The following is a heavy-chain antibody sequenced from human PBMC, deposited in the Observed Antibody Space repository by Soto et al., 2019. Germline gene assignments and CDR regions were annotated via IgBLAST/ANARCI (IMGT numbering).Heavy chain of an antibody. J-gene: IGHJ3*02. CDR3: ARRQDYYDSSGYYNDAFDI. D-gene: IGHD3-22*01. CDR1: GGSLSSSSYY. CDR2: IYHSGST. V-gene: IGHV4-39*01. Sequence: SETLSLTCTVSGGSLSSSSYYWGWIRQPPGKGLEWIGSIYHSGSTYYNPSLKSRVTISVGTSKNQFSLTLSSVPAADTAVYYCARRQDYYDSSGYYNDAFDIWGQGTMVTVS.